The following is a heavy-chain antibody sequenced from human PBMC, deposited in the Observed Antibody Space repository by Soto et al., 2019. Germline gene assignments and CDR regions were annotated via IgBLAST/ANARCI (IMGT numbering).Heavy chain of an antibody. Sequence: GGSLRLSCAASGFTFSNAWMSWVRQAPGKGLEWVGRIQSKTDGGTTDYAAPVKGRFTISRDDSKNTLYLQMNSLKTEDTAVYYCPTDGSLKDILNGYNWFDPWGQGTLVTVSS. J-gene: IGHJ5*02. D-gene: IGHD3-9*01. V-gene: IGHV3-15*01. CDR2: IQSKTDGGTT. CDR1: GFTFSNAW. CDR3: PTDGSLKDILNGYNWFDP.